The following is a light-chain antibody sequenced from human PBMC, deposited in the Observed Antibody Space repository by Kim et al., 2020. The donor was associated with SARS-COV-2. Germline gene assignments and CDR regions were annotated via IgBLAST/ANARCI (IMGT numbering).Light chain of an antibody. V-gene: IGLV2-23*02. CDR3: CSYAGSTTLV. CDR1: SSDVGSYNF. J-gene: IGLJ2*01. CDR2: EVS. Sequence: ALTQPASVSGSPGQSITISCTGSSSDVGSYNFVSWYQQHPGKAPKLMIYEVSKRPSGVSNRFSGSKSGNTASLTISGLQAEDEADYYCCSYAGSTTLVFGGGTQLTVL.